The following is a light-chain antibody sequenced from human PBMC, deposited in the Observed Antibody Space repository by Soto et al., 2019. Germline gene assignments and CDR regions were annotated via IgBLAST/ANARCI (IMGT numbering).Light chain of an antibody. CDR1: QSVSRR. J-gene: IGKJ5*01. CDR2: DAS. Sequence: EIVLTQSPGTLSSSPGGRATLSCRASQSVSRRLAWYQHRPGQSPRLLISDASMRASGVPVRFSGSGSGTDFTLTISRLEPEDFAVYYCQHYGETPITFGLGTRLEV. V-gene: IGKV3-20*01. CDR3: QHYGETPIT.